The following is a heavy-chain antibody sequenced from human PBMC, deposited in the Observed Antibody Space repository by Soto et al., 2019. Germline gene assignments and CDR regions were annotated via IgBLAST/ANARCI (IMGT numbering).Heavy chain of an antibody. CDR3: ARDPHEGRSLLPWDYGMDV. CDR2: IKQDGSQK. V-gene: IGHV3-7*01. D-gene: IGHD2-15*01. CDR1: GFTFSRYW. J-gene: IGHJ6*02. Sequence: PGGALRLSCAASGFTFSRYWMSWVRPGPGKGLEWVANIKQDGSQKNYADSVKGRFTISRDNSKNTLYLQMNSLRAEDTAVYYCARDPHEGRSLLPWDYGMDVWGQGTTVTVSS.